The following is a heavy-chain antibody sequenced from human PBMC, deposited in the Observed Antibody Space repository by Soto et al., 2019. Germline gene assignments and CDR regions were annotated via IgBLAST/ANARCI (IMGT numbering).Heavy chain of an antibody. J-gene: IGHJ6*03. Sequence: ASVKVSCKTSGYTFTSYDINWVRQAPGQGLEWMGWMNPNSGNTGYAQKFQGRVTLTRNTSISTAYMELTSLRSDDTALYYCARVPAADYYYYMDVWGKGTTVTVS. CDR2: MNPNSGNT. D-gene: IGHD2-2*01. V-gene: IGHV1-8*01. CDR3: ARVPAADYYYYMDV. CDR1: GYTFTSYD.